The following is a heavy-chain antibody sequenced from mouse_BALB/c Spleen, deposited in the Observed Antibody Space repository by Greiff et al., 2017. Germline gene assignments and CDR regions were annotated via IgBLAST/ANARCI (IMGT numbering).Heavy chain of an antibody. J-gene: IGHJ4*01. Sequence: EVQLVESGPGLVKPSQSLSLTCTVTGYSITSDYAWNWIRQFPGNKLEWMCYISYSGSTSYNPSLKSRISITRDTSKNQFFLQLNSVTTEDTATYYCARSVSYYGNYNYYAMDYWGQGTSVTVSS. D-gene: IGHD2-10*01. CDR1: GYSITSDYA. CDR2: ISYSGST. CDR3: ARSVSYYGNYNYYAMDY. V-gene: IGHV3-2*02.